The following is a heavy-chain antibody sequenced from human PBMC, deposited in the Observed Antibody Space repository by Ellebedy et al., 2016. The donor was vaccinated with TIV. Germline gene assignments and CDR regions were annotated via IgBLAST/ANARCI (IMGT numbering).Heavy chain of an antibody. D-gene: IGHD4-17*01. CDR3: VRDPYGADDGWYFDP. Sequence: PGGSLRLSCAASGFTFSSYSINWVRQAPGKGLEWVSVLHSGGDTYYADSVKGRFTTSKDILKNTLYLQMSSLRAEDTAVYYCVRDPYGADDGWYFDPWGRGTPVTVSS. CDR1: GFTFSSYS. CDR2: LHSGGDT. V-gene: IGHV3-53*01. J-gene: IGHJ2*01.